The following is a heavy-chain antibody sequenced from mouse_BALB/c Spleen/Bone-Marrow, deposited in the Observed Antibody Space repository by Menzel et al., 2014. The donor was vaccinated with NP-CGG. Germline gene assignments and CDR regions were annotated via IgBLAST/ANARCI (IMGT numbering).Heavy chain of an antibody. D-gene: IGHD1-1*01. CDR2: ISTYSGNT. Sequence: QVQLQQSGPELVRPGVSVKLSCKGPGYTFTAYAMHWVKQSHAKSLEWIGLISTYSGNTHYNQNFKGKATMTVDKSSSTAYMELARLTSEDSAIYYCARNFYGSSYSDYWGQGTTLTVSS. CDR3: ARNFYGSSYSDY. CDR1: GYTFTAYA. J-gene: IGHJ2*01. V-gene: IGHV1-67*01.